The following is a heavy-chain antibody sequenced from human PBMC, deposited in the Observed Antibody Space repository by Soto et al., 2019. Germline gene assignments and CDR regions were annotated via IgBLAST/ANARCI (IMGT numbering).Heavy chain of an antibody. J-gene: IGHJ6*03. CDR3: AKYFVTTHHLYGYMDV. CDR2: ITCNGVAM. CDR1: GFAFRDFA. Sequence: EVQLVESGGSLVQPGRSLRLSCAASGFAFRDFAMHWVRQTPGKGLEWVSGITCNGVAMCYADSVRGRFTISRDDAKNSLYLQMNSLRPEDTALYSCAKYFVTTHHLYGYMDVWGQGTSVTVS. V-gene: IGHV3-9*01. D-gene: IGHD4-17*01.